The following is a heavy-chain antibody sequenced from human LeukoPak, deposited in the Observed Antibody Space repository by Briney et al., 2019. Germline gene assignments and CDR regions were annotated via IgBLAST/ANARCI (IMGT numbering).Heavy chain of an antibody. J-gene: IGHJ3*02. V-gene: IGHV3-74*01. Sequence: GGSLRLSCAAAGFTVRNFWMDWVRQAPGKGLVWVSRINGDGSTTNYADSVKGRFTITRDNAKNTLYLQMNSLRDEDTALYSCALFGGGALDIWGQGTMVTVSS. CDR2: INGDGSTT. CDR1: GFTVRNFW. CDR3: ALFGGGALDI. D-gene: IGHD3-16*01.